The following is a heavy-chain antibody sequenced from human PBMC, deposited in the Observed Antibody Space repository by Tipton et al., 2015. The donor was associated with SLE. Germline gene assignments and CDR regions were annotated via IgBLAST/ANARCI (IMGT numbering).Heavy chain of an antibody. CDR3: ARSLMTTAASPLGY. V-gene: IGHV1-69*15. J-gene: IGHJ4*02. CDR1: GGTFNTYA. CDR2: IIPFYSTS. Sequence: QSGAEVKKPASSVKVSCKASGGTFNTYAISWVRQAPGQGLEWMGRIIPFYSTSNYAQKFQGRVTITADASTSTVYMELSSLRSEDTAVYFCARSLMTTAASPLGYWGQGTLVTVSS. D-gene: IGHD4-17*01.